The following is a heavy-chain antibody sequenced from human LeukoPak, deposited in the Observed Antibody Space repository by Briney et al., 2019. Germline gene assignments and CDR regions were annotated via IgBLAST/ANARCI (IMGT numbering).Heavy chain of an antibody. CDR1: GFTFSSYW. CDR3: ARDSHLPFGELLFGGFYYFDY. V-gene: IGHV3-7*01. CDR2: IKQDGSEK. J-gene: IGHJ4*02. Sequence: PGGSLRLSCAASGFTFSSYWMSWVRQAPGKGLEWVANIKQDGSEKYYVDSVKGRFTISRDNAKNSLYLQMNSLRAEDTAVYYCARDSHLPFGELLFGGFYYFDYWGQGTLVTVSS. D-gene: IGHD3-10*01.